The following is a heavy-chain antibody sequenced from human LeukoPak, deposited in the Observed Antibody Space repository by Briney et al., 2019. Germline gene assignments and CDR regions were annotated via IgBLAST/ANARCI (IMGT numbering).Heavy chain of an antibody. J-gene: IGHJ4*02. CDR2: IIPILGIA. Sequence: GSSVKVSCKASGGTFSSYAISWVRQAPGQGLEWMGRIIPILGIANYAQKFQGRVTITADKSTSTAYMELSSLRSEDTAVYYCARVRSSSSEYLDYWGQGTLVTVSS. V-gene: IGHV1-69*04. D-gene: IGHD6-6*01. CDR1: GGTFSSYA. CDR3: ARVRSSSSEYLDY.